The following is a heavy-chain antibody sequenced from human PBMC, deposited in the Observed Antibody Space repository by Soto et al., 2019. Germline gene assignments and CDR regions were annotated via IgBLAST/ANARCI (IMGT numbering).Heavy chain of an antibody. V-gene: IGHV1-18*01. D-gene: IGHD6-13*01. CDR1: GYTFTSYR. CDR2: INPYNGNI. Sequence: QVQLVQSGAEVKKPGASVKVSCKASGYTFTSYRISWVRQAPGQGLEWMGWINPYNGNIKYAQKLQGRVTMTTDTSTSTAYMELRSLRSDDTAVYYCARDLNLGLAAGWCQGSLVTVSS. J-gene: IGHJ4*02. CDR3: ARDLNLGLAAG.